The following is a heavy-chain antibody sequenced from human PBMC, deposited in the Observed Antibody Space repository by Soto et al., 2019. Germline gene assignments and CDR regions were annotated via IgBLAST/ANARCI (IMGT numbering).Heavy chain of an antibody. Sequence: ASVKVSCKASGYTFTSYGVSWVRQAPGQGLEWMGWISAYNGNTNYAQKLQGRVTMTTDTSTSTAYMELRSLRSDDTALYYCARGRGGSGWYNWFDPWGQGTLVTVSS. D-gene: IGHD6-19*01. CDR2: ISAYNGNT. V-gene: IGHV1-18*01. J-gene: IGHJ5*02. CDR1: GYTFTSYG. CDR3: ARGRGGSGWYNWFDP.